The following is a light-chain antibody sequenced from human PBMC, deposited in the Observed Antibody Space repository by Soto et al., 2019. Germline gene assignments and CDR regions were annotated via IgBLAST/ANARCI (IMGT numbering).Light chain of an antibody. CDR1: SSNLGTNY. V-gene: IGLV1-47*02. CDR3: AAWDDSLSGYV. J-gene: IGLJ1*01. Sequence: QSVLTQPPSASGTPGQRVTISCSGSSSNLGTNYVYWYQQLPGTAPKLLIYTNSQRPSGVPDRFSGSKSGTSASLAISGLRSEDDADYYCAAWDDSLSGYVFGTGTKLTVL. CDR2: TNS.